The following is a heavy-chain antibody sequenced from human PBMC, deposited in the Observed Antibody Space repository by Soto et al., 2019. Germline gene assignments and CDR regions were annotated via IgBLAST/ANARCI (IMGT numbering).Heavy chain of an antibody. CDR1: GDAISNYY. D-gene: IGHD1-20*01. V-gene: IGHV4-59*01. CDR3: ARGTRALITSFFAY. Sequence: SETLSLTCSVSGDAISNYYWSWIRQTPGKGLEWIGCVHDSGSTDYNPSLKGRVTMSLHTSKSQFSLDLSSVTAADSATYYCARGTRALITSFFAYWGQGIPVTVSS. CDR2: VHDSGST. J-gene: IGHJ4*02.